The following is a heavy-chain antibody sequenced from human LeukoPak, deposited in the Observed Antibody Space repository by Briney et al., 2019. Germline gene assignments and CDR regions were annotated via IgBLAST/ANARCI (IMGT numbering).Heavy chain of an antibody. Sequence: SETLSLTCTVSGVSISSGGYYWSWIRQHPGKGLEWIGYIYYSGSTYYNPSLKSRVTISVDTSKNQFSLKLSSVTAADTAVYYCARGSQSGWDYYYYYGMDVWGQGTTVTVSS. CDR2: IYYSGST. CDR3: ARGSQSGWDYYYYYGMDV. V-gene: IGHV4-31*03. D-gene: IGHD6-19*01. J-gene: IGHJ6*02. CDR1: GVSISSGGYY.